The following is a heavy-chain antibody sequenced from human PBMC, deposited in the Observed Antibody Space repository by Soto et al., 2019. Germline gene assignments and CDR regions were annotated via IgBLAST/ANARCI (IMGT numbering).Heavy chain of an antibody. CDR2: ISGSGGST. CDR1: GFTFSSYA. CDR3: AKEGYCSGGSCLGFDS. Sequence: GGSLRLSCAASGFTFSSYAMSWVRQAPGKGLEWVSAISGSGGSTYYADSAKGRFTISRDNSKNTLYLQVNSLRAEDTAVYYCAKEGYCSGGSCLGFDSWGQGTLVTVSS. J-gene: IGHJ4*02. V-gene: IGHV3-23*01. D-gene: IGHD2-15*01.